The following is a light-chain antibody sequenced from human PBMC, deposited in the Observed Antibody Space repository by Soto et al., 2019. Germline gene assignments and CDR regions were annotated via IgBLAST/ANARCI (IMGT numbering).Light chain of an antibody. J-gene: IGKJ3*01. V-gene: IGKV3-15*01. CDR3: QQYNVWALFT. CDR1: QSVNTN. CDR2: GAS. Sequence: IVMTQSPVTLSVSPGERVTLSCRASQSVNTNVAWYQQRPGQAPSLLIYGASTRATGIPARFSGRGSGTEVTLTISSLQSEDFEIYYCQQYNVWALFTFGPGTKVDIK.